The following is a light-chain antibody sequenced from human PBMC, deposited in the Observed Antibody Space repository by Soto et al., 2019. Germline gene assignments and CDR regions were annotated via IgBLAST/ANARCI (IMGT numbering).Light chain of an antibody. CDR1: QSVSSN. V-gene: IGKV3-15*01. CDR3: QQYNNWPPRAWT. Sequence: EIVMTQSPATLSVSPGERATLSCRASQSVSSNLAWYQQKHGQAPSLLIYGASTRATGIPARFSGSGSGTEFTLTLSSLQSEDFAVYYCQQYNNWPPRAWTFGQGTKVEIK. CDR2: GAS. J-gene: IGKJ1*01.